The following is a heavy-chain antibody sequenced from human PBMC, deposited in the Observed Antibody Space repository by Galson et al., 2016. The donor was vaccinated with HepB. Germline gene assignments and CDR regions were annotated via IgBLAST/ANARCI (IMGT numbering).Heavy chain of an antibody. V-gene: IGHV3-53*01. CDR2: ILIGGST. D-gene: IGHD4-23*01. CDR1: GFIVSGHY. J-gene: IGHJ5*02. Sequence: SLRLSCAVSGFIVSGHYMNWVRQAPGKGPEWVSVILIGGSTHYADSVKGRFTISRDNSKSMVYLQMNSLRAEDTAVYYCARVAKRTTVISWLDHWGQGTLVTVSS. CDR3: ARVAKRTTVISWLDH.